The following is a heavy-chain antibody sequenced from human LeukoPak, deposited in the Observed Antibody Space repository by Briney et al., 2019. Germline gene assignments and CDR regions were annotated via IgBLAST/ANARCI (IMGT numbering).Heavy chain of an antibody. CDR2: INNDGSST. Sequence: GGSLRLSCAVSGFTFSDHYMDWVRQVPGKGLEWVSRINNDGSSTTYADSVKGRFTISRDNAKNTLFLQMNSLRAEDTAVYYCVRDLELVYYDTSAYEYWGQGSLVTVSS. V-gene: IGHV3-74*01. D-gene: IGHD3-22*01. CDR3: VRDLELVYYDTSAYEY. J-gene: IGHJ4*02. CDR1: GFTFSDHY.